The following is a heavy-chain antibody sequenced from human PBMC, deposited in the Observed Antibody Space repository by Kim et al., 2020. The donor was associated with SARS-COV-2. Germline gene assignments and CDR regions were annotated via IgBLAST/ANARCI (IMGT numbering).Heavy chain of an antibody. Sequence: GGSLRLSCTASGFIFSDFAMHWVRQAPGKGLEWVAVISYDGSNKFYADSVKGRFTISRDNAKNTLYLQINSLRAEVTAVYYCARPPVVATTPYYFDYWG. V-gene: IGHV3-30*04. CDR3: ARPPVVATTPYYFDY. CDR1: GFIFSDFA. J-gene: IGHJ4*01. CDR2: ISYDGSNK. D-gene: IGHD2-15*01.